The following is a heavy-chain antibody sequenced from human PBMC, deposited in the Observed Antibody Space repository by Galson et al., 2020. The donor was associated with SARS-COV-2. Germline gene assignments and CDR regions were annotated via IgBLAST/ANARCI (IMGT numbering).Heavy chain of an antibody. J-gene: IGHJ5*02. CDR3: ARVWERGFSYGNWFDP. CDR1: GYTFTNYD. V-gene: IGHV1-8*01. D-gene: IGHD5-18*01. Sequence: ASVKVSCKASGYTFTNYDINWVRQATGQGLEWMGWMNPKSGNTGYVQKFQGRVAMTRDTSTTTAYLELNSLRYEDTAVYYCARVWERGFSYGNWFDPWGQGTLVTVSS. CDR2: MNPKSGNT.